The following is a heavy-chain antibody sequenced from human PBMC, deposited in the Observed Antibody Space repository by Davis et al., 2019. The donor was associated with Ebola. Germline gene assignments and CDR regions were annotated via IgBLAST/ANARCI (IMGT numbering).Heavy chain of an antibody. CDR3: ARLANSDSSGHHPGGY. D-gene: IGHD3-22*01. CDR2: ISYDGSNK. J-gene: IGHJ4*02. CDR1: GFTFSSYA. V-gene: IGHV3-30*04. Sequence: GGSLRLSCAASGFTFSSYAMHWVRQAPGKGLEWVAVISYDGSNKYYADSVKGRFTISRDNSKNTLYLQMNSLRAEDTAVYYCARLANSDSSGHHPGGYWGQGTLVTVSS.